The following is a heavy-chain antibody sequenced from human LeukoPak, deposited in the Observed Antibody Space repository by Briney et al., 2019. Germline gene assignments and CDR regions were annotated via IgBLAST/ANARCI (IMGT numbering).Heavy chain of an antibody. V-gene: IGHV1-2*02. CDR1: GYTFTGYY. CDR3: APARGYCSSTSSYISGILGY. J-gene: IGHJ4*02. CDR2: INPNSGGT. Sequence: ASVKVSCKASGYTFTGYYMHWVRQAPGQGLEWMGWINPNSGGTNYAQKFQGRVTMTRDTSISTAYMELSRLRSDDTAVYYCAPARGYCSSTSSYISGILGYWGQGTLVTVSS. D-gene: IGHD2-2*01.